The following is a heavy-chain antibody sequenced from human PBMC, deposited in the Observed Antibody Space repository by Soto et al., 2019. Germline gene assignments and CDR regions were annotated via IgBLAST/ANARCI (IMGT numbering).Heavy chain of an antibody. D-gene: IGHD3-16*01. Sequence: GGSLRLSCAATGFTFSTYFMTWFRQAPGKGLEWVAGISVRGTTHYADSVKGRFTISRDDSGDTLYLQMNSLRAEDTAMYFCAKDAAYTPGNECFDYWGQGTLVTVSS. J-gene: IGHJ4*02. CDR1: GFTFSTYF. CDR2: ISVRGTT. CDR3: AKDAAYTPGNECFDY. V-gene: IGHV3-23*01.